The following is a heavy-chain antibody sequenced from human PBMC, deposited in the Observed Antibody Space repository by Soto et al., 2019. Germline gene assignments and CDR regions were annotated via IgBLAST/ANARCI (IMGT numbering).Heavy chain of an antibody. CDR1: GGSISSGGYY. CDR2: IYYSGST. Sequence: TLSLTCTVSGGSISSGGYYWSWIRQHPGKGLEWIGYIYYSGSTYYNPSLKSRVTISVDTSKNQFSLKLSSVTAADTAVYYCARVTAMVEFARGPPYYFDYWGQGTLVTVSS. D-gene: IGHD5-18*01. CDR3: ARVTAMVEFARGPPYYFDY. V-gene: IGHV4-31*03. J-gene: IGHJ4*02.